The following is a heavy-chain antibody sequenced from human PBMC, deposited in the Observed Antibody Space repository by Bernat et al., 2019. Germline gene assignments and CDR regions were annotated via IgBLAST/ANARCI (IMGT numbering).Heavy chain of an antibody. J-gene: IGHJ5*02. D-gene: IGHD1-26*01. CDR2: ISSSSSYI. Sequence: EVQLVESGGGLVKPGGSLRLSCAASGFTFSSYSMNWVRQAPGKGLEWVSSISSSSSYIYYADSVKGRFTISRDNAKNSLYLQMNSLRAEDTAVYYCARASFPSGSYSTWGQGTLVTVSS. V-gene: IGHV3-21*01. CDR1: GFTFSSYS. CDR3: ARASFPSGSYST.